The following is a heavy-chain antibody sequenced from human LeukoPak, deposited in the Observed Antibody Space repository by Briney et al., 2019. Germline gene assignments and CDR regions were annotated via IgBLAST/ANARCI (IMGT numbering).Heavy chain of an antibody. D-gene: IGHD2-8*01. V-gene: IGHV4-59*05. Sequence: PSETLSLTCTVSGGSISSCYWSWIRQPPGKGLEWIGSIYYSGSTYYNPSLKSRVTISVDTSKNQFSLKLSSVTAADTAVYYCARVGYCTNGVCSQRIFDYWGQGTLVTVSS. CDR1: GGSISSCY. CDR2: IYYSGST. J-gene: IGHJ4*02. CDR3: ARVGYCTNGVCSQRIFDY.